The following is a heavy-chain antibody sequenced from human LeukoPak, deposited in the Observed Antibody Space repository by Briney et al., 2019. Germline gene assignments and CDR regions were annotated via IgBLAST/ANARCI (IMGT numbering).Heavy chain of an antibody. CDR1: GFTFSSYW. V-gene: IGHV3-7*01. Sequence: GGSLRLSCAASGFTFSSYWMSWVRQAPGKGLEWVASIKQDGSEKYYVDSVKGRFTISRDNAKNSLYLQMNSLRAEDTAVYYCARLIVVVPAAPNWFGPWGQGTLVTVSS. CDR3: ARLIVVVPAAPNWFGP. J-gene: IGHJ5*02. D-gene: IGHD2-2*01. CDR2: IKQDGSEK.